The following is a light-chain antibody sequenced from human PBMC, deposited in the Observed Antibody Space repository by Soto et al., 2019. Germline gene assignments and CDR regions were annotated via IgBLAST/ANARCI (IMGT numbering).Light chain of an antibody. CDR3: QQYYSTPWT. J-gene: IGKJ1*01. CDR1: QSVLYSSNNKNY. Sequence: DIVMTQSPDSLAVSLGERATINCKSSQSVLYSSNNKNYLAWYQQKAGQPPKLLIYWESARESGFPDRFSGRGSRKDFTLTISSLQAEDVAVYSCQQYYSTPWTFGHGTKLEV. CDR2: WES. V-gene: IGKV4-1*01.